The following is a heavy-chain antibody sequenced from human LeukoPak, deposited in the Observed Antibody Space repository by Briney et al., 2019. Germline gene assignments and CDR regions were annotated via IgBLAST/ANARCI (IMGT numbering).Heavy chain of an antibody. CDR3: ARSLYGSGSPLYFDY. CDR2: IYPGDSDT. J-gene: IGHJ4*02. V-gene: IGHV5-51*01. CDR1: GYNFTNYW. D-gene: IGHD3-10*01. Sequence: GESLKISCKGSGYNFTNYWIGWVRQMPGKGLEWMGIIYPGDSDTRYSPSFQGQVTISADKSVSTAYLQWSSLKASDTAMYYCARSLYGSGSPLYFDYWGQGTLVTVSS.